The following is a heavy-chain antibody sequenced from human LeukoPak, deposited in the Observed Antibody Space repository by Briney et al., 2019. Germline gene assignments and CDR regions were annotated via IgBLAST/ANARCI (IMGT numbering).Heavy chain of an antibody. CDR3: ASGVGEFFPDAFNI. Sequence: SETLSLTCAVFGDSFSDYSWTWIRHTPGKGLEWIGEINHRGGTNYNPSLKSRLTISVDTSKNQFSLNLTSVTAADTAVYYCASGVGEFFPDAFNIWGQGTMVGVFS. D-gene: IGHD3-10*01. J-gene: IGHJ3*02. V-gene: IGHV4-34*01. CDR1: GDSFSDYS. CDR2: INHRGGT.